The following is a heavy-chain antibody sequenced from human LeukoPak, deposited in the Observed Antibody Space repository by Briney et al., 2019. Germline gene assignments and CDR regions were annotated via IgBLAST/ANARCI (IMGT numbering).Heavy chain of an antibody. CDR1: GFTFSSYA. Sequence: GSLRLSCSASGFTFSSYAMHWVRQAPGKGLEYVSLISSNGGSTYYADSVKGRFTISRDNSKNTLYLEMSSLRVEDTAVYYCVKGLPGYGGHLDYWGQGTLVTVSS. V-gene: IGHV3-64D*06. CDR3: VKGLPGYGGHLDY. CDR2: ISSNGGST. J-gene: IGHJ4*02. D-gene: IGHD6-13*01.